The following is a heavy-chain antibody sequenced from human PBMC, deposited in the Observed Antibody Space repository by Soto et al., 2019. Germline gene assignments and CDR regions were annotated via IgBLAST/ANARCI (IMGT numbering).Heavy chain of an antibody. D-gene: IGHD6-6*01. CDR3: ARGVGSDLIVAARQEDYYYYGMDV. J-gene: IGHJ6*02. V-gene: IGHV4-31*03. Sequence: SETLSLTCTVSGGSISSGGYYWSWIRQHPGKGLEWIGYIYYSGSTYYNPSLKSRVTISVDTSKNQFSLKLSSVTAADTAVYYCARGVGSDLIVAARQEDYYYYGMDVWGQGTTVTVSS. CDR2: IYYSGST. CDR1: GGSISSGGYY.